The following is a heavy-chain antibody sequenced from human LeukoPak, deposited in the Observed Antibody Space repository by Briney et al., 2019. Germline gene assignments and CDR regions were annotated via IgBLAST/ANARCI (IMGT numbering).Heavy chain of an antibody. Sequence: GESLKISCKGSGYSFTSYWIGWVRQMPGKSLEWMGIIYPGDSDTRYSPSFQGQVTISADKSISTAYLQWSSLKAWDTAMYYCARRVAAAGTNSFDPWGQGTLVTVSS. CDR3: ARRVAAAGTNSFDP. CDR1: GYSFTSYW. V-gene: IGHV5-51*01. J-gene: IGHJ5*02. D-gene: IGHD6-13*01. CDR2: IYPGDSDT.